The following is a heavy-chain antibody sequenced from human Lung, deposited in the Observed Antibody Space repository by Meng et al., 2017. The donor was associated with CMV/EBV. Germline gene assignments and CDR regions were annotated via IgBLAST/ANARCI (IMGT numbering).Heavy chain of an antibody. CDR1: GFTFSSYG. V-gene: IGHV3-33*06. CDR2: IWYDGSNK. Sequence: GGSLGLXCAASGFTFSSYGMHWVRQAPGKGLEWVAVIWYDGSNKYYADSVKGRFTISRDNSKNTLYLQMNSLRAEDTAVYYCAKDMGNCSSTSCSDYYYYDMDVXGQGXTVTVSS. J-gene: IGHJ6*02. CDR3: AKDMGNCSSTSCSDYYYYDMDV. D-gene: IGHD2-2*01.